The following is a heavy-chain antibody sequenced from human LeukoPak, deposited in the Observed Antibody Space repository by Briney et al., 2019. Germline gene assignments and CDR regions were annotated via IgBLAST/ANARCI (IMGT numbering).Heavy chain of an antibody. V-gene: IGHV3-64*01. CDR3: ARTWDLGLPLWDY. Sequence: PGGSLRLSCAASGFTFSSYAMHWVRQAPGKGLEYVSAISSNGGSTYYANSVKGRFTISRDNSKNTLYLQMGSLRAEDMAVYYCARTWDLGLPLWDYWGQGTLVTVSS. CDR1: GFTFSSYA. CDR2: ISSNGGST. J-gene: IGHJ4*02. D-gene: IGHD1-7*01.